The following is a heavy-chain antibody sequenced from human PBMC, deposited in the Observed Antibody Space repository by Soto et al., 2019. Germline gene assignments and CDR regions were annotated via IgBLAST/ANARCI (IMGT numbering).Heavy chain of an antibody. CDR2: IYPGDSDT. CDR1: GYSFTSYW. Sequence: PGESLKISCKGSGYSFTSYWIGWVRQMPGKGLEWMGIIYPGDSDTRYSPSFQGQVTISADKSISTAYLQWSSLKASDTAMYYCARLLAYYYDSSGYSEYYYVVDVWGQGTTVTVYS. V-gene: IGHV5-51*01. D-gene: IGHD3-22*01. CDR3: ARLLAYYYDSSGYSEYYYVVDV. J-gene: IGHJ6*02.